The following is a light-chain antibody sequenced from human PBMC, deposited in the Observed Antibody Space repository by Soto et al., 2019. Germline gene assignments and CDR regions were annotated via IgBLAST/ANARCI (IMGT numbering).Light chain of an antibody. CDR3: QQSDSLPIT. CDR1: QDISNY. Sequence: DIQMTQSPSSLSASVGDRVTITCRASQDISNYLNWYQQRPGKAPKLLLYDASNLERGVPSRFSGTRSGTHFTFAITSLQPEDVETYYCQQSDSLPITFGQGTRLEI. J-gene: IGKJ5*01. CDR2: DAS. V-gene: IGKV1-33*01.